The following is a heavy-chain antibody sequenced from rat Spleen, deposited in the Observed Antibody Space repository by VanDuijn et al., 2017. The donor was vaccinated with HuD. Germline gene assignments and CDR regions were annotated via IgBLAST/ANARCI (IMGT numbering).Heavy chain of an antibody. Sequence: VQLKESGPGLVQPSQTLSLTCTVSGFSLISNGVSWIRQPPGKGLEWMGVLWRGGSTTYNSTLKSRMGISRDTSKSQVFLKINSLQTEDTAIYYCTRSRGYPGIAFDYWGQGVMVTVSS. D-gene: IGHD1-4*01. CDR3: TRSRGYPGIAFDY. CDR1: GFSLISNG. CDR2: LWRGGST. J-gene: IGHJ2*01. V-gene: IGHV2S63*01.